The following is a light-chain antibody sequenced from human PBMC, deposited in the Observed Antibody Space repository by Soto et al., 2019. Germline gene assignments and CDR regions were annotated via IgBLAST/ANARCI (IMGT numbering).Light chain of an antibody. CDR1: ENVGTN. CDR3: QQYNNWGLS. Sequence: IVMTQSPAILSVSPGEGVTLSCRASENVGTNLAWYQQKPGQAPRLLIYGSSTRATGIPATFSGSGSGTEFTLTISSLQSEESAIYYCQQYNNWGLSFGGGTKVEIK. J-gene: IGKJ4*01. CDR2: GSS. V-gene: IGKV3D-15*01.